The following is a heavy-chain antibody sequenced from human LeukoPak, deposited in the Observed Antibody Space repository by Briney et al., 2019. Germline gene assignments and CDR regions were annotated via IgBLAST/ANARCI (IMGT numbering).Heavy chain of an antibody. J-gene: IGHJ4*02. CDR1: GFIFSNYA. CDR3: AKWGDYDVLTGYYVSDY. D-gene: IGHD3-9*01. Sequence: EGSLRLSCAASGFIFSNYAMSWVRQAPGKGLEWVSAITGSGGSTYYADSVKGRFTISRDNSKNTLYLQMSSLRAEDTAVYYCAKWGDYDVLTGYYVSDYWGQGTLVTVSS. CDR2: ITGSGGST. V-gene: IGHV3-23*01.